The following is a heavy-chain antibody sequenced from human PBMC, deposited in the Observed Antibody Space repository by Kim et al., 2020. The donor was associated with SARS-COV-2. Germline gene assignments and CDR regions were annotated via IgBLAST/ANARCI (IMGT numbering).Heavy chain of an antibody. J-gene: IGHJ4*02. CDR1: GYTFTSYG. CDR3: ARVQKRIWFGQLLYYFDY. Sequence: ASVKVSCKASGYTFTSYGISWVRQAPGQGLEWMGWISDYNTNTNYAQKLQGRVTMTTDTSTSTAHMELRSLRSDDTAVYYCARVQKRIWFGQLLYYFDYWGQGTLVTVSS. V-gene: IGHV1-18*01. D-gene: IGHD3-10*01. CDR2: ISDYNTNT.